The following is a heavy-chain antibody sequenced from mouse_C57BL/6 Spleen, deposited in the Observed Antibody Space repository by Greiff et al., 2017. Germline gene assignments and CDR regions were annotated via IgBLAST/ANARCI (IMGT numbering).Heavy chain of an antibody. CDR2: IYWDDDK. CDR3: ARFTTVVATEDYAMDY. CDR1: GFSLSTSGMG. J-gene: IGHJ4*01. Sequence: QVQLKESGPGILQSSQTLSLTCSFSGFSLSTSGMGVSWIRQPSGKGLEWLAHIYWDDDKRYNPSLKSRLTISKDTSRNQVFLKITSVDTADTATYYCARFTTVVATEDYAMDYWGQGTSVTVSS. D-gene: IGHD1-1*01. V-gene: IGHV8-12*01.